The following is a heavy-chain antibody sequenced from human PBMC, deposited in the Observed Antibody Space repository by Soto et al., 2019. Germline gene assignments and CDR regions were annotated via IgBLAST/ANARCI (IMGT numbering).Heavy chain of an antibody. CDR1: GFIFENFG. D-gene: IGHD1-26*01. Sequence: GGSLRLSCAASGFIFENFGMSWVRQAPGKGLEWISSISGGGFKKYYADSVKGRFTISRDNSRSTVYLELNNLSAEDTAVYHCAKNQGVELVPLATVDWFDPWGQGSVVTVSS. J-gene: IGHJ5*02. V-gene: IGHV3-23*01. CDR2: ISGGGFKK. CDR3: AKNQGVELVPLATVDWFDP.